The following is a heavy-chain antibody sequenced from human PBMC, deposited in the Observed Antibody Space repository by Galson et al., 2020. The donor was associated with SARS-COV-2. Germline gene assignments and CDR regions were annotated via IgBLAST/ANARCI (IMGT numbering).Heavy chain of an antibody. Sequence: SETLSLTCNVSGGSISSYYWSWIRQPPGKGLEWIGYIYSSGSTNYNPSLKSRVTISVDTSKNQFSLKLRSVTAADTAVYYCARGGSRPIMAFDYYYFYMDVWGKGTTVTVSS. CDR3: ARGGSRPIMAFDYYYFYMDV. V-gene: IGHV4-59*12. J-gene: IGHJ6*03. CDR1: GGSISSYY. CDR2: IYSSGST. D-gene: IGHD3-10*01.